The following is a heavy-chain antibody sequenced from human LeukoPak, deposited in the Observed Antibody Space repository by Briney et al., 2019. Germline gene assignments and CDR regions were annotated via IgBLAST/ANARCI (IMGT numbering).Heavy chain of an antibody. CDR3: ARVGGPGYSRGWYGY. D-gene: IGHD6-19*01. Sequence: ASVKVSCKASGYTFTDYYMHWVRQAPGQGLEWMGWINPNSGGTNYAQKFQGRVTMTRDTSISTAYMELSRLRSDDTAVYYCARVGGPGYSRGWYGYWGQGTLVTVSS. V-gene: IGHV1-2*02. CDR1: GYTFTDYY. CDR2: INPNSGGT. J-gene: IGHJ4*02.